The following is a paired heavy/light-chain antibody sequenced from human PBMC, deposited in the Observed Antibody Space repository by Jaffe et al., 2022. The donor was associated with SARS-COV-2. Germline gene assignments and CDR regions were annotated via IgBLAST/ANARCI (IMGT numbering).Light chain of an antibody. CDR1: QNIDNN. CDR2: TAS. Sequence: DIQVTQAPPSLSASVGDRVTFTCRTSQNIDNNLNWYQQKPGKAPKLLIYTASTLQSGVPSRFSGSGSGTDFTLTISSLLPEDFATYYCQQSYRSPRSFGPGTKLEI. CDR3: QQSYRSPRS. V-gene: IGKV1-39*01. J-gene: IGKJ2*01.
Heavy chain of an antibody. V-gene: IGHV3-7*01. J-gene: IGHJ6*02. CDR1: GFTFSKFR. D-gene: IGHD2-21*01. CDR3: AREGPEVILSTAGVRGIVSGLKFPASYSALDV. CDR2: IDEDGRER. Sequence: EVQLVESGGGLVQPGGSLRLSCAASGFTFSKFRVSWVRQAPGKGLDWLANIDEDGRERSYVDSVKGRFTISRDNAKNSLSLQMNGLRVDDTAVYYCAREGPEVILSTAGVRGIVSGLKFPASYSALDVWGQGTTVTVSS.